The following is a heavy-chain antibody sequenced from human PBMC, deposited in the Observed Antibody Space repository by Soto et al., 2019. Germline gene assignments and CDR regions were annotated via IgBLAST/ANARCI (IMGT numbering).Heavy chain of an antibody. V-gene: IGHV4-38-2*02. J-gene: IGHJ6*02. CDR1: GYSISSGYY. CDR2: IYHSGST. CDR3: ARDKAVAGDYFYYYAMDV. D-gene: IGHD6-19*01. Sequence: PSETLSLTCAVSGYSISSGYYWGFIRQPPGKGLEWIGTIYHSGSTYYNPSLKSRVTISVDTSKNQFSLKLSSVTAADTAVYYCARDKAVAGDYFYYYAMDVWGQGTTVTV.